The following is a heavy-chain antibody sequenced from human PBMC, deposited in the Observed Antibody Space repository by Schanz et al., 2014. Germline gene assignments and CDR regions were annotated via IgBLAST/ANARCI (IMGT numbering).Heavy chain of an antibody. CDR1: GGTFSSYT. Sequence: QVQLVQSGAEVKKPGSSVKVSCKASGGTFSSYTISWIRQAPGQGLEWMGRIIPVLAIADYAQKFQGRVTITADKSTSTASMELSSLRSEDTAVYYCARGPSQGYSYGHNIGAYYYGMDVWGQGTTXTVSS. V-gene: IGHV1-69*02. D-gene: IGHD5-18*01. CDR3: ARGPSQGYSYGHNIGAYYYGMDV. J-gene: IGHJ6*02. CDR2: IIPVLAIA.